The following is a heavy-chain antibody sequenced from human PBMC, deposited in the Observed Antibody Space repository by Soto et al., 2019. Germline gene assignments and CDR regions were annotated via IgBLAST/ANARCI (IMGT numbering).Heavy chain of an antibody. Sequence: QVQLQESGPGLVKPSETLSLTCTVSGGSISSYYWSWIRQPPGKGLEWIGYIYYSGSTNYNPSLKGRVTISVDTSKNQFSLKLSSVTAADTAVYYCARDFGGYCSGGSCYANWFDPWGQGTLDTVSS. CDR3: ARDFGGYCSGGSCYANWFDP. J-gene: IGHJ5*02. V-gene: IGHV4-59*01. CDR1: GGSISSYY. D-gene: IGHD2-15*01. CDR2: IYYSGST.